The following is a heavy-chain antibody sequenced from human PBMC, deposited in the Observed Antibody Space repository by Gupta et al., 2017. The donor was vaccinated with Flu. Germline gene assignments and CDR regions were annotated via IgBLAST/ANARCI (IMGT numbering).Heavy chain of an antibody. Sequence: LEWIGTIYYGGTTYYNPSRSSRATMSLDTSRNQFSLKVRSVTAANTAVYYCAGGFGYSAFDFWGQGSLVTDSS. J-gene: IGHJ4*02. D-gene: IGHD2-21*01. CDR2: IYYGGTT. CDR3: AGGFGYSAFDF. V-gene: IGHV4-39*01.